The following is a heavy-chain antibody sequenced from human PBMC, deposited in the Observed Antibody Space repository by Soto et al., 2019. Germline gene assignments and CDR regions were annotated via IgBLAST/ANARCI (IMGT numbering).Heavy chain of an antibody. V-gene: IGHV3-23*01. D-gene: IGHD1-1*01. CDR1: VFSFRNYA. CDR3: AKEAEENENVPIPGDN. J-gene: IGHJ4*02. CDR2: LSGSGTMR. Sequence: GWSLRLSCSASVFSFRNYAMTWGRQAPGKGLEWVSGLSGSGTMRYYADSVRGRFIISRDNAKNTLFLQMDNLRVEDSAVYYCAKEAEENENVPIPGDNWGQGTPVTVSS.